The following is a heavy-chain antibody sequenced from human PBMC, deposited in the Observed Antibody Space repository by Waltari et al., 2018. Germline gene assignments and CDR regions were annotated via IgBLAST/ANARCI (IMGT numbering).Heavy chain of an antibody. Sequence: QVQLQESGPGLVKPSETLSLTCSVSGYSISNGYYWAWIRQPPGQGLEWIGSIYHSGRTFYNLALKSRVTISVDTSKNQFSLKLGSVTAADRAVYFCARLGGTYFPFDYWGQGALVTVSS. V-gene: IGHV4-38-2*02. J-gene: IGHJ4*02. D-gene: IGHD1-26*01. CDR1: GYSISNGYY. CDR3: ARLGGTYFPFDY. CDR2: IYHSGRT.